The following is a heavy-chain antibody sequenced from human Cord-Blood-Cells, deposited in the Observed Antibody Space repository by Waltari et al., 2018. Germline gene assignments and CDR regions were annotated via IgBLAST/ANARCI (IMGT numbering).Heavy chain of an antibody. Sequence: SSYYWGWIRQPPGKGLEWIGSIYYSGSTYYNPSLKSRVTISVDTSKNQFSLKLSSVTAADTAVYYCARQFMITFGGVIGYYYGMDVWGQGTTVTVSS. D-gene: IGHD3-16*01. CDR1: SSYY. V-gene: IGHV4-39*01. J-gene: IGHJ6*02. CDR2: IYYSGST. CDR3: ARQFMITFGGVIGYYYGMDV.